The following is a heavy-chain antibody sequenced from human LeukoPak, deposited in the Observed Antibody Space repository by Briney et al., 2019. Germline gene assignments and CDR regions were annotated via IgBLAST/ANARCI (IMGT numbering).Heavy chain of an antibody. J-gene: IGHJ4*02. Sequence: SETLSLTCAVSGYSISSGYYWGWIRQPPGKGLEWIGSIYYSGSTYYNPSLKSRVTISVDTSKNQFSLKLSSVTAADTAVYYCARGLSYGHDYWGQGTLVTVSS. CDR2: IYYSGST. D-gene: IGHD5-18*01. V-gene: IGHV4-38-2*01. CDR3: ARGLSYGHDY. CDR1: GYSISSGYY.